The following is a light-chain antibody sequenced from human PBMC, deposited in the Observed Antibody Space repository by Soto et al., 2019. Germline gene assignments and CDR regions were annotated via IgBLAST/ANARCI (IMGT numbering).Light chain of an antibody. CDR3: QSYDSSRSGAV. Sequence: QSVLTQPASVSGAPGQRVTISCTGSSSNIGAGYDVHWYQQLPGTAPKLLIYGNSNRPSGVPDRFSGSKSGTSASLAITGLQAEDEADYYCQSYDSSRSGAVFGGGTQLTVL. CDR2: GNS. CDR1: SSNIGAGYD. J-gene: IGLJ7*01. V-gene: IGLV1-40*01.